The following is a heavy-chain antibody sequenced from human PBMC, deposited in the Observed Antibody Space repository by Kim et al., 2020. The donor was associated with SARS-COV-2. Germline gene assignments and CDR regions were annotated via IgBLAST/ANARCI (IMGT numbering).Heavy chain of an antibody. V-gene: IGHV4-34*01. J-gene: IGHJ5*02. CDR1: GGSFSGYY. CDR2: INHSGST. CDR3: ARHRYFAASVVYWFDP. D-gene: IGHD3-9*01. Sequence: SETLSLTCAVYGGSFSGYYWSWIRQPPGKGLEWIGEINHSGSTNYNPSLKSRVTISVDTSKNQFSLKLSSVTAADTAVYYCARHRYFAASVVYWFDPWGQGTLVTVSS.